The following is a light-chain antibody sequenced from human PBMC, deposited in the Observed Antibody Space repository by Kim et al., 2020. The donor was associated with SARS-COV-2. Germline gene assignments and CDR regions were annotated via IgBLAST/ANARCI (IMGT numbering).Light chain of an antibody. V-gene: IGKV3-20*01. CDR1: QSVSANS. J-gene: IGKJ1*01. Sequence: SPGERATLSFRATQSVSANSLAWYQHKRGQAPRLLIYGASTRATGIPDRFTGSGSGTDFTLTISRLEPEDFAVYYCQQYDILPRTFGQGTKVDIK. CDR3: QQYDILPRT. CDR2: GAS.